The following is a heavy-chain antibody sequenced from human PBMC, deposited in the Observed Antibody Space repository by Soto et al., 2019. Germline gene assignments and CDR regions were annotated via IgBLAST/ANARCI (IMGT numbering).Heavy chain of an antibody. CDR3: ARGGGVGVAGSAAFDM. J-gene: IGHJ3*02. D-gene: IGHD3-3*01. V-gene: IGHV1-2*02. Sequence: QLHLVQSGAVVKKPGASVTVSCSASGYPVTAYYMHWVRQAPGRGLEWMGGINPATGAAKYTQTLRGRVTMTRVTSTSKGFKELSGLTSGGTAVFYWARGGGVGVAGSAAFDMWGQGTLVTVSS. CDR1: GYPVTAYY. CDR2: INPATGAA.